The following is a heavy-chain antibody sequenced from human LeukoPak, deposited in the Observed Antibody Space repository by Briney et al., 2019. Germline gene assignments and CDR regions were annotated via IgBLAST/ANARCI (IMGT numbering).Heavy chain of an antibody. CDR3: ARDGGVEYYDSSNYYDY. CDR2: ISSSGSTM. Sequence: GGSLRLSCAVSGFTFSSYAMSWVRQAPGKGLEWVSYISSSGSTMYYADSVKGRFTISRDNAKNSLYLQMNSLRAEDTAVYYCARDGGVEYYDSSNYYDYWGQGTLVTVSS. D-gene: IGHD3-22*01. V-gene: IGHV3-48*03. J-gene: IGHJ4*02. CDR1: GFTFSSYA.